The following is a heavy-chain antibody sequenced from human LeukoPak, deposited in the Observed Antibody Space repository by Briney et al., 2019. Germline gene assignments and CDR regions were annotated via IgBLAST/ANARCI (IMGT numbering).Heavy chain of an antibody. V-gene: IGHV3-30*18. CDR2: ISHDGSVK. CDR3: AKESTVMAAREIDS. D-gene: IGHD2-15*01. CDR1: GFTFSNYG. Sequence: GGSLRLSCAASGFTFSNYGMQWVRQAPGKGLEWLAVISHDGSVKHYADSVKGRFTIFRDNSKNTLWMEMNSLRGEDTAVYYCAKESTVMAAREIDSWGQGTLVTVSS. J-gene: IGHJ4*02.